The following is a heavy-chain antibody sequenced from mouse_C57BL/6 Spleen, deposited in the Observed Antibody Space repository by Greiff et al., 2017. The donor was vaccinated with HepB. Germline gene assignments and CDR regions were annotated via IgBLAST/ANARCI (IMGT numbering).Heavy chain of an antibody. CDR2: IYPGDGDT. D-gene: IGHD1-2*01. V-gene: IGHV1-80*01. CDR1: GYAFSSYW. J-gene: IGHJ2*01. CDR3: ARRGVGYLDD. Sequence: VQLQQSGAELVKPGASVKISCKASGYAFSSYWMNWVKQRPGKGLEWIGQIYPGDGDTNYNGQFKGKATLTADKTSSTAYMQLSSLTSEDSAVYFCARRGVGYLDDWGQGTTLTVSS.